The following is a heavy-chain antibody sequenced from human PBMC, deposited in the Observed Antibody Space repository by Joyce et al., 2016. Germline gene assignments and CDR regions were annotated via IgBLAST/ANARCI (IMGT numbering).Heavy chain of an antibody. J-gene: IGHJ4*02. V-gene: IGHV3-9*01. Sequence: EVQLVESGGGLVQPGRSLRLSCAASGFTVDDFGMHWVRQAPGKGLEWVSGISWNGGGIDYADSVKGRFTISRDNAKNSLHLQMNSLRAEDTALYYCAKSRGSGSFNFDYWGQGTLVTVSS. CDR1: GFTVDDFG. CDR2: ISWNGGGI. D-gene: IGHD3-10*01. CDR3: AKSRGSGSFNFDY.